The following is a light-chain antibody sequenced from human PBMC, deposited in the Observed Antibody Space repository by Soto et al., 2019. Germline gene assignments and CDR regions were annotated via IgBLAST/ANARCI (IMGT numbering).Light chain of an antibody. CDR3: QQYSSSPLT. Sequence: EIHLTQSPCTLSLSPGDRATLSCRASRSVISTSLAWYQQKPGQAPRLLIYNASSRATGIPDRFSGSGSGTDFTLTISRLEPEDFAVYHCQQYSSSPLTFGGGTKVDIK. V-gene: IGKV3-20*01. CDR1: RSVISTS. J-gene: IGKJ4*01. CDR2: NAS.